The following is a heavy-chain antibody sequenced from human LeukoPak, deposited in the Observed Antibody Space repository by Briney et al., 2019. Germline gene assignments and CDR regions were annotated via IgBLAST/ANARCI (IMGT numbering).Heavy chain of an antibody. CDR1: GFTSIAYA. CDR3: ARNQQLGGHSYYYYGMDV. CDR2: ISGGGVTT. J-gene: IGHJ6*02. D-gene: IGHD3-16*01. Sequence: GGSLRLSCVGSGFTSIAYALTWARQAPGKGLEWVSGISGGGVTTYYADSVKGRFTISRDNSKNTLYPQMNSLRADDTAIYYCARNQQLGGHSYYYYGMDVWGQGTTVTVSS. V-gene: IGHV3-23*01.